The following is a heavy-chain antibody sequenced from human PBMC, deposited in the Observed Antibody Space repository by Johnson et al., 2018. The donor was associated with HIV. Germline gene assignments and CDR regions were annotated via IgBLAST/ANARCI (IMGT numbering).Heavy chain of an antibody. D-gene: IGHD6-13*01. CDR2: IYSGGST. Sequence: VLLVESGGGLVQSGGSLRLSCAASGITVSSNYMSWVRRAPGKGLEWVSVIYSGGSTYYADSVKGRFTISRDNSKNTLYLQMNSLRAEDTAVYYCARDQRLAAVATDGFDVWGQGTVVTVSS. J-gene: IGHJ3*01. CDR1: GITVSSNY. V-gene: IGHV3-66*02. CDR3: ARDQRLAAVATDGFDV.